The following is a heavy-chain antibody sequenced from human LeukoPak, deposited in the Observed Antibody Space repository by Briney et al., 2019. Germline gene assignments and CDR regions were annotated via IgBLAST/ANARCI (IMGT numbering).Heavy chain of an antibody. Sequence: GGSLRLSCAASGFTFSSYGMPWVRQAPGKGLEWVAVISYDGSNKYYADSVKGRFTISRDNSKNTLYLQMNSLRAEDTAVYYCAKAHSIVGATTGDYWGQGALVTVSS. CDR2: ISYDGSNK. V-gene: IGHV3-30*18. D-gene: IGHD1-26*01. CDR1: GFTFSSYG. CDR3: AKAHSIVGATTGDY. J-gene: IGHJ4*02.